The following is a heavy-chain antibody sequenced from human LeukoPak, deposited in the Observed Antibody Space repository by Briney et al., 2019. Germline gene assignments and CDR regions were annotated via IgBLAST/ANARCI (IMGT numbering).Heavy chain of an antibody. J-gene: IGHJ4*02. D-gene: IGHD3-10*01. CDR2: INPNSGGT. Sequence: VASVKVSCKASGYTSTGYYMHWVRQAPGQGLEWMGRINPNSGGTNYAQKFQGRVTMTRDTSISTAYMELSRLRSDDTAVYYCARKSKPYYYGSGSYYNVLDYWGQGTLVTVSS. V-gene: IGHV1-2*02. CDR1: GYTSTGYY. CDR3: ARKSKPYYYGSGSYYNVLDY.